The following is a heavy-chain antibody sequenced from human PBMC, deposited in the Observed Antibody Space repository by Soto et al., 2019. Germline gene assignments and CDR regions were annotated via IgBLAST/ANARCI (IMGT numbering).Heavy chain of an antibody. J-gene: IGHJ6*03. CDR1: GGSISSSSYY. V-gene: IGHV4-39*01. CDR3: ARPRYYYYYMDV. Sequence: SETLSLTCTVSGGSISSSSYYWGWIRQPPGKGLEWIGSIYYSGSTYYNPSLKSRVTISVDTSKNQFSLKLSSVTAADTAVYYCARPRYYYYYMDVWGKGTTVTVSS. CDR2: IYYSGST.